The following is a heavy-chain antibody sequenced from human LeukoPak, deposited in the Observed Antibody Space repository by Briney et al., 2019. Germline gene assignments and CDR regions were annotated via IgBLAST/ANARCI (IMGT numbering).Heavy chain of an antibody. CDR3: AKDGSGYNYGTHED. J-gene: IGHJ4*02. V-gene: IGHV3-23*01. CDR1: GFTFSSYA. D-gene: IGHD3-22*01. Sequence: GGSLRLSCAASGFTFSSYAMSWVRQAPGKGLEWVSAISGSGGSTYYADSVKGRFTISRDNSKNTLYLQMNSLRAEDTAVYCCAKDGSGYNYGTHEDWGQGTLVTVSS. CDR2: ISGSGGST.